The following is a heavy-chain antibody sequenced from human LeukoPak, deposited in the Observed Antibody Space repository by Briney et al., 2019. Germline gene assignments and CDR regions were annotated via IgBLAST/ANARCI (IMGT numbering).Heavy chain of an antibody. Sequence: SETLSLTCAVYGGSFSGYYWSWIRQPPGKGLEWIGEISHSGSTLYSMSFKSRVTISLDTSKNQFSLKLTSVTAADTAVYYCARDDAHLGGTFFDFWGQGTPVTVSS. CDR3: ARDDAHLGGTFFDF. CDR2: ISHSGST. D-gene: IGHD3-16*01. CDR1: GGSFSGYY. V-gene: IGHV4-34*01. J-gene: IGHJ4*02.